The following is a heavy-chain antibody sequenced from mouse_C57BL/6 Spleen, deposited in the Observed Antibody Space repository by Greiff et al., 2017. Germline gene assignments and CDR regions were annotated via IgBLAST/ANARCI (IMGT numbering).Heavy chain of an antibody. V-gene: IGHV1-52*01. D-gene: IGHD3-2*02. Sequence: QVQLQQPGAELVRPGSSVKLSCKASGYTFTSYWMHWVKQRPIQGLEWIGNIDPSDSETHYNQKFKDKATLTVDKSSSTAYMQLSSLTSEDSAVYYCARWGGSGYYFDYWGQGTTLTVSS. CDR2: IDPSDSET. CDR3: ARWGGSGYYFDY. CDR1: GYTFTSYW. J-gene: IGHJ2*01.